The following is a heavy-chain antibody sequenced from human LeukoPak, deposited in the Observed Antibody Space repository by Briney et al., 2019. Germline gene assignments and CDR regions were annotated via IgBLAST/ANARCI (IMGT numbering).Heavy chain of an antibody. CDR1: GFTFSSYS. CDR2: ISSSSSYI. Sequence: GGSLRLSCAASGFTFSSYSMNWVRQAPGKGLEWVSSISSSSSYIYYADSVKGRFTISRDNAKNSLYLQMNGLRAEDTAVYYCARLGLTDYFDYWGQGTLVTVSS. V-gene: IGHV3-21*01. J-gene: IGHJ4*02. CDR3: ARLGLTDYFDY.